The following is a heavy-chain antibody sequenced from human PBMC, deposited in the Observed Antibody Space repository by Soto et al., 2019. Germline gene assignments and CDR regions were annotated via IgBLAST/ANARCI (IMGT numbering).Heavy chain of an antibody. D-gene: IGHD3-10*01. CDR3: VKNSGWFNS. V-gene: IGHV3-23*01. CDR2: IYGDGRTT. CDR1: GFTFSSCA. J-gene: IGHJ5*01. Sequence: GGSLRLSCAASGFTFSSCAMSWVRQAPGKGLEWVSGIYGDGRTTYYADSVRGRSSISRDNSKNMVYLQMDSLRVDDTAIYYCVKNSGWFNSWGQGSLVTVSS.